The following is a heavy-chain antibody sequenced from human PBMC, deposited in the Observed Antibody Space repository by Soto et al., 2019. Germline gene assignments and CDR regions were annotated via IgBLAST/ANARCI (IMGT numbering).Heavy chain of an antibody. Sequence: SVKVSCKASGGTFSSYAISWVRQAPGQGLEWMGGIIPIFGTANYAQKFQGRVTITADKSTSTAYMELSSLRSEDTAVYYCARVTYDSSGYYYGYFQHWGQGTLVTVSS. D-gene: IGHD3-22*01. J-gene: IGHJ1*01. CDR3: ARVTYDSSGYYYGYFQH. CDR1: GGTFSSYA. CDR2: IIPIFGTA. V-gene: IGHV1-69*06.